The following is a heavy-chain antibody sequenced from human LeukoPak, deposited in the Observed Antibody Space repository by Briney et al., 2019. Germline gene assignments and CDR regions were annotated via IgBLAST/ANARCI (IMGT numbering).Heavy chain of an antibody. CDR2: INPNSGGT. J-gene: IGHJ4*02. V-gene: IGHV1-2*02. D-gene: IGHD3-22*01. CDR1: GYTFTGYY. Sequence: GASVKVSCKASGYTFTGYYMHWVRQAPGQGLEWMGWINPNSGGTSYAQKFQGRVTMTRDTSISTAYMELSRLRSDDTAVYYCAREYYYDSSGYFDYWGQGTLVTVSS. CDR3: AREYYYDSSGYFDY.